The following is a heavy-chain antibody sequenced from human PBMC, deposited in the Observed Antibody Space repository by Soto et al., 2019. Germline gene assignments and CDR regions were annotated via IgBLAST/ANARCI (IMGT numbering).Heavy chain of an antibody. CDR2: INPKSGGT. J-gene: IGHJ4*02. D-gene: IGHD3-16*01. CDR1: GYSFTGHF. Sequence: QVHLVQSGAEVKKPGASVKVSCKASGYSFTGHFMHWVRQAPGQGLEWMGWINPKSGGTNYAQKFQGWVTMTTDTSISTAYMELSRLRSDDTAVYYCASSMEMGIQLGFDYWGQGTLVSVSP. V-gene: IGHV1-2*04. CDR3: ASSMEMGIQLGFDY.